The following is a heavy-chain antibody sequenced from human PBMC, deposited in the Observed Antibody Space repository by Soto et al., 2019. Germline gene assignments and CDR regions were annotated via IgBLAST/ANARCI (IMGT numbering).Heavy chain of an antibody. V-gene: IGHV4-39*02. CDR3: ARDKSQYYYGMHV. CDR1: GGSISSSSYY. Sequence: SETLSLTCTVSGGSISSSSYYWGWIRQPPGKGPEWIGSIYYSGTTYYNPSLESRVTISVDTSKNQFSLKLSSVTAADTAVYYCARDKSQYYYGMHVWGQGTTVTVSS. J-gene: IGHJ6*02. CDR2: IYYSGTT.